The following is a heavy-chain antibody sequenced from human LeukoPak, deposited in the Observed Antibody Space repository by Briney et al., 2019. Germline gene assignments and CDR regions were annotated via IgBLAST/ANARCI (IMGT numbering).Heavy chain of an antibody. CDR2: IYTSGST. Sequence: SETLSLTCTVSGGSISSGSYYWSWIRQPAGKGLEWIGRIYTSGSTNYNPSLKSRVTISVDTSKNQFSLKLSSVTAADTAVYYCARDDITMVRGVWGQGTLVTVSS. CDR3: ARDDITMVRGV. J-gene: IGHJ4*02. D-gene: IGHD3-10*01. V-gene: IGHV4-61*02. CDR1: GGSISSGSYY.